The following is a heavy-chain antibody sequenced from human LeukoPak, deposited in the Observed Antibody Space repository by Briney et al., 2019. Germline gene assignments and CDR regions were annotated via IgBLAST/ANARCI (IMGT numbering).Heavy chain of an antibody. CDR3: ARGGYSYGVDY. Sequence: GASVKVSCKASGYTFTSYAMHWVRQAPGQRLEWMGWINAGNGNTEYSQKFQGRVTITRDTSASTAYMELSSLRSEDTAVYYCARGGYSYGVDYWGQGTLVTVSS. CDR1: GYTFTSYA. V-gene: IGHV1-3*01. J-gene: IGHJ4*02. D-gene: IGHD5-18*01. CDR2: INAGNGNT.